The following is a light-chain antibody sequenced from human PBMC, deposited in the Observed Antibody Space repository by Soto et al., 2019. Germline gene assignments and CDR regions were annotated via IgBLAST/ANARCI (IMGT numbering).Light chain of an antibody. CDR3: QQRYDIPVT. V-gene: IGKV1-39*01. CDR2: TTS. CDR1: HTISKY. Sequence: DIQMTQSPSSLSASVGDRVSITCRANHTISKYLNWFQQKPGEVHNLLIYTTSTLQGGVQSRFSGTGSGTDFTLTISTLQPEDFATYYCQQRYDIPVTFGQRTRLE. J-gene: IGKJ5*01.